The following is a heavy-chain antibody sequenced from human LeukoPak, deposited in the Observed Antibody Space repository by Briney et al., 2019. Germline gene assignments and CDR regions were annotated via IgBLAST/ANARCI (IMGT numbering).Heavy chain of an antibody. D-gene: IGHD1-14*01. J-gene: IGHJ4*02. V-gene: IGHV3-30-3*01. Sequence: GGPLRLSCAASGFTFSSYAMHWVRQAPGKGLGWVAVISYDGSNKYYADSVKGRFTISRDNSKNTLYLQMNSLRAEDTAVYYCARNNLFDYFDYWGQGTLVTVSS. CDR3: ARNNLFDYFDY. CDR1: GFTFSSYA. CDR2: ISYDGSNK.